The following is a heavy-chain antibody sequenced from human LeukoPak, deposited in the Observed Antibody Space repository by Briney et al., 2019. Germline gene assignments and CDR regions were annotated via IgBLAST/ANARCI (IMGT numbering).Heavy chain of an antibody. CDR2: ISADGGDI. Sequence: GGSLRLSCAASGFIFSNNIMNWVRQAPGKGLEWVSVISADGGDIYYADSVNGRFTISRDNSKNTLHLQMDRLRAEDTAIYYCARDRSIGLTTADWSFEYWGQGILVTVSS. V-gene: IGHV3-23*01. D-gene: IGHD3-3*01. CDR1: GFIFSNNI. J-gene: IGHJ4*01. CDR3: ARDRSIGLTTADWSFEY.